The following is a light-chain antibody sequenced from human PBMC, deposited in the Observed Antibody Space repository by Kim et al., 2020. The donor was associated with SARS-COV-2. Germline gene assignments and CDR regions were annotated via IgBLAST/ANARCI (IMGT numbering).Light chain of an antibody. CDR3: YSAADNNVV. CDR1: VLAKKY. CDR2: KDS. V-gene: IGLV3-27*01. J-gene: IGLJ2*01. Sequence: SYELTQPSSVSVSPGQTARITCSGDVLAKKYARWFQQKPGQAPVLVIYKDSERPSGIPERFSGSSSGTTVTLTISGAQVEDEADYYCYSAADNNVVFGGGTKLTFL.